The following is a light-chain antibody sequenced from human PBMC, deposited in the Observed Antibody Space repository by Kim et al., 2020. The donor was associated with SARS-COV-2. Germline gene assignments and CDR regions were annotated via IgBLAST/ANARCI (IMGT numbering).Light chain of an antibody. CDR3: CSYAGSNTFG. Sequence: QSALTQPRSVSGSPGQSVAISCTGTSNDVGAYNYVSWYQHQPGKAPKLIIYDVTKRPSGVPDRFSGSKSGNTASLTSSGLQAEDEADYYCCSYAGSNTFGFGTGTKVTVL. CDR1: SNDVGAYNY. CDR2: DVT. J-gene: IGLJ1*01. V-gene: IGLV2-11*01.